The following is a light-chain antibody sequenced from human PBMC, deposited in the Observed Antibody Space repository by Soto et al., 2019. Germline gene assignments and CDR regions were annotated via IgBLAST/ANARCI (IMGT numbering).Light chain of an antibody. Sequence: QSALTQPASVSGSPGQSITISCTGTSSDVGGYKYVSWYQQYPGKAPKLMIYEVSSRPSGISDRFSGSKSGGTASLTISGLQAEDEADYYCSSYTRSTTLVFGGGTKVTVL. CDR3: SSYTRSTTLV. CDR1: SSDVGGYKY. CDR2: EVS. J-gene: IGLJ3*02. V-gene: IGLV2-14*01.